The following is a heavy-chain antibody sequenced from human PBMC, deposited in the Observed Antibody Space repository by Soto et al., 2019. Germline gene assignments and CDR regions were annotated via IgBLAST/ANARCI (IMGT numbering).Heavy chain of an antibody. CDR1: GGSFSDYY. D-gene: IGHD5-12*01. J-gene: IGHJ4*02. CDR2: INHSGST. V-gene: IGHV4-34*01. CDR3: ARAPGYGDSGYDADNDY. Sequence: SETLSLTCAVYGGSFSDYYWRWIRQTPGKGLEWIGEINHSGSTNYNPSLKSRVTISVDTSKNQFSLKLSSVTAADTAVYYCARAPGYGDSGYDADNDYWGQGTLVTVSS.